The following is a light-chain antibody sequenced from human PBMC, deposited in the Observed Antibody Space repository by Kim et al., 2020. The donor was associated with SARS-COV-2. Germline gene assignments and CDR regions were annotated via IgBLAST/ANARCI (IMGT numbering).Light chain of an antibody. J-gene: IGKJ2*01. CDR3: HQYNSYSHT. Sequence: SASVGDRVTMTCRASQSSTRWLDWYQQKPGKAPKLLIYDASSLKRGVPSRFSGSGSGTEFTLTISSLQPDDFATYYCHQYNSYSHTFGQGTKLEI. CDR2: DAS. CDR1: QSSTRW. V-gene: IGKV1-5*01.